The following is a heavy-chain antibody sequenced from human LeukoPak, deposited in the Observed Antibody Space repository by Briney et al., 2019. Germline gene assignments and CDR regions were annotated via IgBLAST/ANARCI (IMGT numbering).Heavy chain of an antibody. D-gene: IGHD5-18*01. CDR2: INNSGST. J-gene: IGHJ3*02. CDR1: GGSFSGYY. Sequence: PSETLSLTCAVYGGSFSGYYWSWIRQPPGKGLEWVGEINNSGSTNYNTSLKSRVTISVDTSKNQFSLKLSSVTAADTAVYYCARLGSGSRVYSYGLFAFDIWGQGTMVTVSS. CDR3: ARLGSGSRVYSYGLFAFDI. V-gene: IGHV4-34*01.